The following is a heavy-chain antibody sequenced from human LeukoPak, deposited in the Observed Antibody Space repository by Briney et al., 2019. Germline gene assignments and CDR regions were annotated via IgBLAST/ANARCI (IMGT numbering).Heavy chain of an antibody. D-gene: IGHD2-2*01. V-gene: IGHV4-59*08. CDR1: GGSISSYY. CDR2: IYYSGST. CDR3: ARHQMSTSFDY. Sequence: PSETLSLTCTVSGGSISSYYWSWLRQPPGKGLEWIGYIYYSGSTNYNPSLKSRVTISVDTSKNQFSLKLSSVTAADTAVYYCARHQMSTSFDYWGQGTLVTVSS. J-gene: IGHJ4*02.